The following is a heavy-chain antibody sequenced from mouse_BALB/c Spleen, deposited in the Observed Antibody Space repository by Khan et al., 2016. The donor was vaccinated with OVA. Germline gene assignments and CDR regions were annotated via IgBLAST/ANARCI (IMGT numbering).Heavy chain of an antibody. CDR2: INPDSSTI. CDR3: VSDYHYGSGCFDN. J-gene: IGHJ2*01. D-gene: IGHD1-1*01. Sequence: EVKLLESGGGLVQPGGSLKLSCAASGFDFSRYWMSWVRQAPGKGLEWIGEINPDSSTINYTPSLKGKFIISRDSAKNTLYLQMSKVRSEDTALYYCVSDYHYGSGCFDNWGQGTTLTVSS. CDR1: GFDFSRYW. V-gene: IGHV4-1*02.